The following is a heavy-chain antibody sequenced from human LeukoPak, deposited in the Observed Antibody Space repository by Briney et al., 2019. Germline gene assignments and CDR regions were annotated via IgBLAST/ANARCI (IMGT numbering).Heavy chain of an antibody. V-gene: IGHV3-30-3*01. CDR1: GFTFSSYS. CDR2: ISYDGSNK. J-gene: IGHJ4*02. D-gene: IGHD3-22*01. CDR3: ARDLRSFITMIPKGLDY. Sequence: PGGSLRLSCAASGFTFSSYSMYWVRQAIGKGLEWVALISYDGSNKHYAEFVQGRFNISRDNSKNTVYLQMDSLRTEDTAVYYCARDLRSFITMIPKGLDYWGQGPLVTVS.